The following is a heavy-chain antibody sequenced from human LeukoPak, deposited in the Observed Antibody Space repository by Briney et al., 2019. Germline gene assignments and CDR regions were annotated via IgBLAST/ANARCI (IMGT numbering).Heavy chain of an antibody. CDR2: INQDGIHK. CDR1: GFTFSGYW. D-gene: IGHD2-2*01. Sequence: GESLKISCAASGFTFSGYWMSWIRRGPGKGLEGWPHINQDGIHKYYVDSVKGRFTISRDNAKNSLYLQMNSLRGEDTAVYYCVTWEDGISITRHNYWGQGTVLTVSS. CDR3: VTWEDGISITRHNY. V-gene: IGHV3-7*03. J-gene: IGHJ4*02.